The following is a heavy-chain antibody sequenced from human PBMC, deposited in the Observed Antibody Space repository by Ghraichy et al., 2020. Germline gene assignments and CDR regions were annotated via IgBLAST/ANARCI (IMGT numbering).Heavy chain of an antibody. CDR3: ARGRVGSYFLYYFDY. V-gene: IGHV4-34*01. CDR1: GGSFSGYY. CDR2: INHSGST. D-gene: IGHD1-26*01. Sequence: SETLSLTCAVYGGSFSGYYWSWIRQPPGKGLEWIGEINHSGSTNYNPSLKSRVTISVDTSKNQFSLKLSSVTAADTAVYYCARGRVGSYFLYYFDYWGQGTLVTVSS. J-gene: IGHJ4*02.